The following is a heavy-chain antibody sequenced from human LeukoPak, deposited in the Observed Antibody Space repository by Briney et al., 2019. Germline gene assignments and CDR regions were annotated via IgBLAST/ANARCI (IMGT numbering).Heavy chain of an antibody. Sequence: SETLSLTCTVSGGSISSYYWSWIRQPPGKGLEWIGYIYYSGSTNYNPSLKSRVTISVDTSKNQFSLKLSSVTATDTAVYYCAREASQKGAHYMDVWGKGTTVTISS. CDR3: AREASQKGAHYMDV. CDR1: GGSISSYY. CDR2: IYYSGST. J-gene: IGHJ6*03. D-gene: IGHD3-16*01. V-gene: IGHV4-59*01.